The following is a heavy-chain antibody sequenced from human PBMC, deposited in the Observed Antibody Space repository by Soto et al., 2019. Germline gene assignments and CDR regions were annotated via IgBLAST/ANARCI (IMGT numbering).Heavy chain of an antibody. Sequence: ASVKVSCKASGYTFTSYAMHWVRQAPGQRLEWMGWINAGNGNTKYSQKFQGRVTITRDTSASTAYVELSSLRSEDTAVYYCARVISLSYCSGGSCPYYYYGMDVWGQGTTVTVSS. J-gene: IGHJ6*02. D-gene: IGHD2-15*01. CDR2: INAGNGNT. V-gene: IGHV1-3*01. CDR1: GYTFTSYA. CDR3: ARVISLSYCSGGSCPYYYYGMDV.